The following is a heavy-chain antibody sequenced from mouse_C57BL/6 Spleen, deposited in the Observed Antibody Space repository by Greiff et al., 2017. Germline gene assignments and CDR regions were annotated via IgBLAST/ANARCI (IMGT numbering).Heavy chain of an antibody. CDR2: FYPGSGSI. CDR1: GYTFTEYT. Sequence: VQLQQSGAELVKPGASVKLSCKASGYTFTEYTIPWVKQRSGPGLEWIGWFYPGSGSIKYNEKFKDKVTLIADKSSSAVYMERSRLTSEDSAVYFCARHGPNYGSSFWYFDVWGTGTTVTVSS. D-gene: IGHD1-1*01. J-gene: IGHJ1*03. CDR3: ARHGPNYGSSFWYFDV. V-gene: IGHV1-62-2*01.